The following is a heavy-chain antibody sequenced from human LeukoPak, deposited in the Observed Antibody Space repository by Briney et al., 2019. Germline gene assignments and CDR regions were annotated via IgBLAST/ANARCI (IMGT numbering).Heavy chain of an antibody. Sequence: GGSLRLSCAASGFTFSGYAMIWVRRATGKGLEWVSAISGSGGSAFYADSVKGRFTISRDNSKNTLYLQMNSLRAGDTAVYYCARGGNNEYYYYMDVWGKGTTVTVSS. V-gene: IGHV3-23*01. CDR3: ARGGNNEYYYYMDV. CDR1: GFTFSGYA. D-gene: IGHD1/OR15-1a*01. CDR2: ISGSGGSA. J-gene: IGHJ6*03.